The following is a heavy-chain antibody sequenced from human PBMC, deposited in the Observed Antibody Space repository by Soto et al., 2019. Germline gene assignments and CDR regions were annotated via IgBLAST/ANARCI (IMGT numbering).Heavy chain of an antibody. CDR1: GYTFTSYY. D-gene: IGHD3-10*01. CDR2: INPSGGST. J-gene: IGHJ6*02. CDR3: YLPVGTLWPPGYYYGMDV. Sequence: EASVKVSCKASGYTFTSYYMHWVRQAPGQGLEWMGIINPSGGSTSYAQKFQGRVTMTRDTSTSTVYMELSSLRSEDTAVYYCYLPVGTLWPPGYYYGMDVWGQGTTVTVSS. V-gene: IGHV1-46*01.